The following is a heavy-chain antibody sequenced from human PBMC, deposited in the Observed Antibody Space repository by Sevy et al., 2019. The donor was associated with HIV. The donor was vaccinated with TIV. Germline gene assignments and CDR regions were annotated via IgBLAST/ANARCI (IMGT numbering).Heavy chain of an antibody. CDR3: AKDHALTTLWVNNWFES. D-gene: IGHD4-17*01. CDR2: ITYDGTNQ. Sequence: GGSLRLSCAVSGFIFSNYGMHWVRQAPGKGLEWVAVITYDGTNQYYADSVKGRFTISRDKSKNTLYLQMNSLRVDDSAVYYCAKDHALTTLWVNNWFESWGQGTLVTVSS. CDR1: GFIFSNYG. J-gene: IGHJ5*01. V-gene: IGHV3-30*18.